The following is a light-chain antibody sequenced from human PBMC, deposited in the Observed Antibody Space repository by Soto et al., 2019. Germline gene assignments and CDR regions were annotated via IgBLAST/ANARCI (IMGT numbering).Light chain of an antibody. CDR2: DAS. J-gene: IGKJ5*01. Sequence: EIVLTQSPATLSLSPGERATLSCRASQSVSNYLAWYQQKPGQAPRLLIHDASDRATGIPVRFSGSGSETDFTLTISSLEPEDFALYYCQQRSSWPITFGQGTRLEIK. CDR3: QQRSSWPIT. V-gene: IGKV3-11*01. CDR1: QSVSNY.